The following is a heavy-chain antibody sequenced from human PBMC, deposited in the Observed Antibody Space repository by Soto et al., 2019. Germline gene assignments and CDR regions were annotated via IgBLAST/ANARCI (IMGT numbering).Heavy chain of an antibody. D-gene: IGHD2-2*01. V-gene: IGHV3-11*01. J-gene: IGHJ3*01. CDR2: FSGTGTTM. CDR3: ARIQYPDAFDL. CDR1: GFTFTDFY. Sequence: PGGSLRLSCAASGFTFTDFYMSWIRQAPGKGLEWISYFSGTGTTMYYADSVKGRFTISRDTAKNSLFLQMNSLRAEDTAVYYCARIQYPDAFDLWGQGTVVTVSS.